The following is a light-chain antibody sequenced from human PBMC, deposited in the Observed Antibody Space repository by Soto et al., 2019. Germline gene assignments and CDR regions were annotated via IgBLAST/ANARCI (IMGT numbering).Light chain of an antibody. CDR2: DAS. CDR1: ESISSC. J-gene: IGKJ1*01. V-gene: IGKV1-5*01. CDR3: QQYGCPPWT. Sequence: GVSIRCRASESISSCMAKYQQKPGKAPQLLIYDASSLESGVPSRFSVSGSGTEFTLTISSLQPDDFATYYCQQYGCPPWTFGHGTKVDIK.